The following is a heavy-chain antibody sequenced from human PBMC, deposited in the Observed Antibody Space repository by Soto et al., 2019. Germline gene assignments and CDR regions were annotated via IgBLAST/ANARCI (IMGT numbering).Heavy chain of an antibody. D-gene: IGHD1-26*01. CDR1: GGTFSSYA. V-gene: IGHV1-69*01. CDR3: ARDRVGAIICGALDI. CDR2: IIPIFGTA. J-gene: IGHJ3*02. Sequence: QVQLVQSGAEVKKPGSSVKVSCKASGGTFSSYAISWVRHAPGQGLEWMGGIIPIFGTANYAQKFQGRVTITADESTSTAYMDLSSLRSEDTAVYYCARDRVGAIICGALDIWGQGTMVTVSS.